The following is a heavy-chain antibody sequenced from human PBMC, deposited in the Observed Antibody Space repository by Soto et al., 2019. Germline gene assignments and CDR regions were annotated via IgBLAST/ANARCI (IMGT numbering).Heavy chain of an antibody. V-gene: IGHV3-7*01. D-gene: IGHD5-18*01. Sequence: GGSLRLSCAASGFTFSSYWMSWVRQAPGKGLEWVANIKQDGSEKYYVDSVKGRVTISRDNAKNSLYLQMNSLRAEDTAVYYCASAPYVPGYSYVADAFDIWGQGTMVTVSS. CDR3: ASAPYVPGYSYVADAFDI. CDR2: IKQDGSEK. J-gene: IGHJ3*02. CDR1: GFTFSSYW.